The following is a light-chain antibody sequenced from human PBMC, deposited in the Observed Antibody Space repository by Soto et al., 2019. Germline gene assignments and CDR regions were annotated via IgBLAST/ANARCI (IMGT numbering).Light chain of an antibody. Sequence: QSVLTQPPSVSGAPGQRVTISCTGSSSNIGAGYDVHWYQQLPGTAPKLLIYGNSNRPSGDPDRFSGSKSGTSASLAITGLQAEDEADYYCQSYDSSLNGGVFGGGTKLTVL. CDR1: SSNIGAGYD. CDR2: GNS. J-gene: IGLJ3*02. CDR3: QSYDSSLNGGV. V-gene: IGLV1-40*01.